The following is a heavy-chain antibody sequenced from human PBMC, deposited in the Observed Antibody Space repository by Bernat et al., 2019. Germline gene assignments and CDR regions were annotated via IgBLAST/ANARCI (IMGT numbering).Heavy chain of an antibody. CDR3: ARGLPVQGMDV. D-gene: IGHD2-2*01. CDR1: QYTFTGYY. Sequence: QVQLVQSGAEVKQPGASVTVSCKASQYTFTGYYLHWVRQAPGQGLEWMGWINPNSGATNYARKFQGWVTMPRDTSISTAYMELSSLKSDDTAVYDCARGLPVQGMDVWGQGTTVTVSS. V-gene: IGHV1-2*04. J-gene: IGHJ6*01. CDR2: INPNSGAT.